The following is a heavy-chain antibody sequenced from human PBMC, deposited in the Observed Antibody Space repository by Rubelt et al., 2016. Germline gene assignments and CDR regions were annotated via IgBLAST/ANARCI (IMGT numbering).Heavy chain of an antibody. Sequence: QVQLVQSGAEVKKPGSSVKVSCKASGGTFSSYAISWVRQAPGQGLEWMGGIIPIFGTANYAKKFQGRFTITADESTSTAYMGLSSLRSEDTAVYYCARVQYSSGWYFDYWGQGTLVTVSS. CDR1: GGTFSSYA. D-gene: IGHD6-19*01. V-gene: IGHV1-69*01. CDR2: IIPIFGTA. CDR3: ARVQYSSGWYFDY. J-gene: IGHJ4*02.